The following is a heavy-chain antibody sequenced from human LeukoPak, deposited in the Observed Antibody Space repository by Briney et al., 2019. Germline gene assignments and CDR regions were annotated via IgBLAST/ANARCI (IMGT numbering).Heavy chain of an antibody. J-gene: IGHJ4*02. CDR3: ARRLRGYSGYRGNYFDY. CDR2: INHSGST. Sequence: PSETLSLTCAVYGGSFSGYYWSGIRQPPGRGLEWIGEINHSGSTNYNPSLKSRVTISVDTSKNQFSLKLSSVTAADTAVYYCARRLRGYSGYRGNYFDYRGQGTLVTVSS. CDR1: GGSFSGYY. V-gene: IGHV4-34*01. D-gene: IGHD5-12*01.